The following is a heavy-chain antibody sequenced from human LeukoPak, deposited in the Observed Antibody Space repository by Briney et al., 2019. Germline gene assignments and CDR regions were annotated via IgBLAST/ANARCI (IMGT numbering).Heavy chain of an antibody. CDR2: IYPNTGAT. CDR3: GTLLSNGPFDY. J-gene: IGHJ4*02. CDR1: GYTFTDYY. V-gene: IGHV1-2*02. Sequence: VASVKVSCKASGYTFTDYYMHWVRQAPGQGLEWMGYIYPNTGATKYAQKFQGRVTMTRDTSISTAYMELSGLGSDDTAVYYCGTLLSNGPFDYWGQGSLVTVSS.